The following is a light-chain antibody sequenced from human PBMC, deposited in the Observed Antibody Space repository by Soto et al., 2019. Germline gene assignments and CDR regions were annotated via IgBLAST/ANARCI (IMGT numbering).Light chain of an antibody. V-gene: IGKV1-9*01. J-gene: IGKJ1*01. CDR2: AAS. Sequence: DIQLTQSPCFLSASVGDRVTITCRASQGISSYLAWYQQKPGKAPKLLIYAASTLQSGVPSRFSGSGSGTEFTLTISSLQPEDFATYYCQQLNSYRTFGQGTKVDIK. CDR3: QQLNSYRT. CDR1: QGISSY.